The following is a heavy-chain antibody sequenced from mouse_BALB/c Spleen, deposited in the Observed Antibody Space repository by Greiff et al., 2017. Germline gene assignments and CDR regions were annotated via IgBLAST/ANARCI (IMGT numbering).Heavy chain of an antibody. CDR3: ARSGLGQDYAMDY. Sequence: QVQLKQPGAELVKPGAPVKLSCKASGYTFTSYWMNWVKQRPGRGLEWIGRIDPSDSETHYNQKFKDKATLTVDKSSSTAYIQLSSLTSEDSAVYYCARSGLGQDYAMDYWGQGTSVTVSS. J-gene: IGHJ4*01. CDR1: GYTFTSYW. CDR2: IDPSDSET. D-gene: IGHD4-1*01. V-gene: IGHV1-69*02.